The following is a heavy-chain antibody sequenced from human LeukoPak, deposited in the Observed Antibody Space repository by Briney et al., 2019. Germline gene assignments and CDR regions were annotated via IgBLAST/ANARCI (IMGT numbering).Heavy chain of an antibody. J-gene: IGHJ4*02. Sequence: PGGSLRLSCAASGFTFSSYSMNWVRQAPGKGLEWVSYISSSSSIIYYADSVRGRFTISRDNAKNSVYLQMNSLRAEDTAVYYCARCSGSYLIDYWGQGTLVTVSS. D-gene: IGHD1-26*01. CDR3: ARCSGSYLIDY. CDR2: ISSSSSII. CDR1: GFTFSSYS. V-gene: IGHV3-48*04.